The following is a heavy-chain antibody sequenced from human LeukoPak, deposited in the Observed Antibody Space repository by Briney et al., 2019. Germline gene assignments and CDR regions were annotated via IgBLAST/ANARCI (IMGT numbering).Heavy chain of an antibody. CDR3: ARDKMATIISCDY. V-gene: IGHV3-21*01. CDR2: ISSSSSYI. D-gene: IGHD5-24*01. CDR1: GFIFSSYS. J-gene: IGHJ4*02. Sequence: GGSLRLSCAASGFIFSSYSMNWVRQAPGKGLEWVSSISSSSSYIYYADSVKGRFTISRDNAKNSLYLQMNSLRAEDTAVYYCARDKMATIISCDYWGQGTLVTVSS.